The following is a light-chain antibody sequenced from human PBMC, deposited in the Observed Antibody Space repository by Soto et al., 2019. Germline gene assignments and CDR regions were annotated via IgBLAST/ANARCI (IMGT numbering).Light chain of an antibody. CDR1: QIISSW. CDR3: QQYNIYPWT. Sequence: DIQMTQSPSTLSASVGDRVTITCRASQIISSWLAWYQQRPGKAPKLLIYKASSLESGVPSRFSGSGSGTEFTLSISSLQPDDFATYYCQQYNIYPWTFGQGTKVEIK. J-gene: IGKJ1*01. CDR2: KAS. V-gene: IGKV1-5*03.